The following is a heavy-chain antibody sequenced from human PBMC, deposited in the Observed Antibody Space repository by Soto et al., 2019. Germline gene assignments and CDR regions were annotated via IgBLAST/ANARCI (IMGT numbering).Heavy chain of an antibody. CDR1: GGAFSSYA. CDR2: IIPIFGTA. Sequence: GASVKVSCKDSGGAFSSYAISWVRQAPGQGLEWMGGIIPIFGTANYAQKFQGRVTITADESTSTAYMELSSLRSEDTAVYYCARDSVPQKTEGAFDIWGQGTMVTVSS. CDR3: ARDSVPQKTEGAFDI. D-gene: IGHD6-6*01. J-gene: IGHJ3*02. V-gene: IGHV1-69*13.